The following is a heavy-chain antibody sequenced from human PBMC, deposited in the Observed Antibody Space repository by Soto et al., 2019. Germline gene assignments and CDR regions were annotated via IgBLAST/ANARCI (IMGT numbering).Heavy chain of an antibody. D-gene: IGHD7-27*01. V-gene: IGHV3-48*02. J-gene: IGHJ3*02. CDR2: IDTSSSTM. CDR1: GFAFRTYS. Sequence: EVHLVESGGGLVQPGGSLRLSCAASGFAFRTYSLSWVRQAPGKGLEWVAYIDTSSSTMHYADSVEGRFAISRDNAMSSLYLQVNSLRDEDTAIYYCARDKLTGDYREAFDIWGQGTVVTVSS. CDR3: ARDKLTGDYREAFDI.